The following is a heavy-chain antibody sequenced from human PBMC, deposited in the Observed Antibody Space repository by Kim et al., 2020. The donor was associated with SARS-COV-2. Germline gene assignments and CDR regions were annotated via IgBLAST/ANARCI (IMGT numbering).Heavy chain of an antibody. V-gene: IGHV1-3*01. D-gene: IGHD6-19*01. CDR2: T. CDR3: AREAVAGSFDH. J-gene: IGHJ4*02. Sequence: TRHSKQFQARVSITRDTSATTAYLELSGLRSEDTAVYYCAREAVAGSFDHWGQGTLVTVSS.